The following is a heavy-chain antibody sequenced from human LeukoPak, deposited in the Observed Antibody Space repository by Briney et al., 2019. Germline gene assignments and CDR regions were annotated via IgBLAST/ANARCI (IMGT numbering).Heavy chain of an antibody. CDR2: ISYDGSNK. J-gene: IGHJ6*02. CDR3: ARERLVRGVHLLYYYGMDV. V-gene: IGHV3-30*04. D-gene: IGHD3-10*01. CDR1: GFTFSSYA. Sequence: PGGSLRLCCAASGFTFSSYAMHWVRQAPGKWLEWVAVISYDGSNKYYADSVKGRFTISRDNSKNTLYLQMNGLRAEDTAVYYCARERLVRGVHLLYYYGMDVWGQGTTVTVSS.